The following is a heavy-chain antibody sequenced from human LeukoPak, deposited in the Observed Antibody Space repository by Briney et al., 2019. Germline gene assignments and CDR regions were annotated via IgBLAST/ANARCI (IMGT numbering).Heavy chain of an antibody. CDR1: GYTFTGYY. V-gene: IGHV1-2*02. CDR3: ARPYSSGWTTGY. J-gene: IGHJ4*02. Sequence: GASVNVSCKASGYTFTGYYMHWVRQAPGQGLEWMGWINPNSGGTNFAQKFQGRVTMTRDTSISTAYMELSRLRSDDTAVYYCARPYSSGWTTGYWGQGTLVPVSS. CDR2: INPNSGGT. D-gene: IGHD6-19*01.